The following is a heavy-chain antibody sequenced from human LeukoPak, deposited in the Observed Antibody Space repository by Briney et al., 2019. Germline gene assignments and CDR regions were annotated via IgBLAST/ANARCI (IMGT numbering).Heavy chain of an antibody. CDR2: TVSRGTT. D-gene: IGHD6-13*01. CDR1: GFTFTSDA. CDR3: AIIPRAAAGPSARSPFHY. Sequence: GGSLRLSCVASGFTFTSDAMNWVRQAPGKGLEWGSSTVSRGTTQYADSVKGRFTVSRDTSKNTLYLQMNSLRAEDTAVYYCAIIPRAAAGPSARSPFHYWGQGTLVTVSS. J-gene: IGHJ4*02. V-gene: IGHV3-23*01.